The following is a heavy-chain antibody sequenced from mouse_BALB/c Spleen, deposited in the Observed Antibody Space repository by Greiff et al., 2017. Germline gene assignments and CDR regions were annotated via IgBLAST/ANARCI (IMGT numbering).Heavy chain of an antibody. J-gene: IGHJ4*01. CDR1: GYTFTSYW. CDR2: IYPSDSYT. CDR3: ARRNYYLYAMDY. V-gene: IGHV1-69*02. D-gene: IGHD1-1*01. Sequence: VQLQQPGAELVRPGASVKLSCKASGYTFTSYWINWVKQRPGQGLEWIGNIYPSDSYTNYNQKFKDKATLTVDKSSSTAYMELRSLTSEDTAVYYCARRNYYLYAMDYWGQGTSVTVSS.